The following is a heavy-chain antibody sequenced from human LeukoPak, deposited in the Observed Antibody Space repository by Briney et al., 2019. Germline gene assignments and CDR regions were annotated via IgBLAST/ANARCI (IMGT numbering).Heavy chain of an antibody. Sequence: GGSLRLSCAASGFTFSSYTLSWVRQAPGRGLEWVSTISGGGDYTSYADSVKGRFTISRDNSKNTLYLQVNGLRVEDSALYYCAKRRFLESTPYYFDYWGQGTLVTVSS. CDR3: AKRRFLESTPYYFDY. CDR1: GFTFSSYT. V-gene: IGHV3-23*01. D-gene: IGHD3-3*01. J-gene: IGHJ4*02. CDR2: ISGGGDYT.